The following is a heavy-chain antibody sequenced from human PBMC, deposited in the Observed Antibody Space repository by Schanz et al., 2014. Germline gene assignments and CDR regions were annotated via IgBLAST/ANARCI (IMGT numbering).Heavy chain of an antibody. Sequence: EVRLVESGGGLVQPGGSLRLSCEASGFDFNSYSMNWVRQVPGKGLEWLSYIATSSSTRHYADSVKGRVTISRDNAKNSVSQQMRRLRVEDTAVYYCASGVHVSSLQKGLQFWGRGTLVIVSS. CDR3: ASGVHVSSLQKGLQF. V-gene: IGHV3-48*01. D-gene: IGHD3-10*01. J-gene: IGHJ1*01. CDR2: IATSSSTR. CDR1: GFDFNSYS.